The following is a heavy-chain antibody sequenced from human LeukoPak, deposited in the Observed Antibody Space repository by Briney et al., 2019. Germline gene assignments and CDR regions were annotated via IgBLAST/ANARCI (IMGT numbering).Heavy chain of an antibody. CDR3: ARPFAAAGSFDY. V-gene: IGHV4-59*08. J-gene: IGHJ4*02. CDR1: GDSMTNYY. CDR2: IFYSGRT. Sequence: KTSETLSLTCTFSGDSMTNYYWNWIRQPPGKGLEWIGYIFYSGRTNYNPSLKSRVTMSVDTSKKQFTLNLTSVTAADTAVYYCARPFAAAGSFDYWGQGTLVTVSS. D-gene: IGHD6-13*01.